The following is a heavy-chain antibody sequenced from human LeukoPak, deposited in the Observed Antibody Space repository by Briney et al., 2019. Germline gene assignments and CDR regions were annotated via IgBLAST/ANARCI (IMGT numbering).Heavy chain of an antibody. CDR2: ISSSGSTI. Sequence: GGSLRLSCAASRFTFRSYEMNWVRQAPGKGLEWVSYISSSGSTIYYADSVKGRFTISRDNAKNSLYLQMNSLRAEDTAVYYCATGGLLRYNQYFQHWGQGTLVTVSS. J-gene: IGHJ1*01. CDR1: RFTFRSYE. D-gene: IGHD3-10*02. V-gene: IGHV3-48*03. CDR3: ATGGLLRYNQYFQH.